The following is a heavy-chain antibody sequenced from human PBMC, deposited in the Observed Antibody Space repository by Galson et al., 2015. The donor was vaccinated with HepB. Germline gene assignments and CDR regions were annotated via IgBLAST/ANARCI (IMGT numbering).Heavy chain of an antibody. V-gene: IGHV4-34*01. CDR1: GGSFSGYY. J-gene: IGHJ4*02. CDR2: INHSGST. Sequence: LTCAVYGGSFSGYYWSWIRQPPGKGLEWIGEINHSGSTNYNPSLKSRVTISVDTSKNQFSLKLSSVTAADTAVYYCASLRITMVRGVGWGQGTLVTVSS. CDR3: ASLRITMVRGVG. D-gene: IGHD3-10*01.